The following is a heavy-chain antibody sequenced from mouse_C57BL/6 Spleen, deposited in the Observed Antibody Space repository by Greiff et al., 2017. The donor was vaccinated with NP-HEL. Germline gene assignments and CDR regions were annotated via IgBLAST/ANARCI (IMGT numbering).Heavy chain of an antibody. D-gene: IGHD2-5*01. Sequence: QVQLQQSGAELVRPGTSVKVSCKASGYAFTNYLIEWVKQRPGQGLEWIGLINPGSGGTNYNEKFKGKATLTADKSSSTAYMQLSSLTSEDSAVYFCARGEYDSNYGGYFDYWGQGTTLTVSS. CDR3: ARGEYDSNYGGYFDY. J-gene: IGHJ2*01. CDR1: GYAFTNYL. V-gene: IGHV1-54*01. CDR2: INPGSGGT.